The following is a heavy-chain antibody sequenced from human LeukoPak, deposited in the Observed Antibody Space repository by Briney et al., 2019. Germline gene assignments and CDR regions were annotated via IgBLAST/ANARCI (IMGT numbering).Heavy chain of an antibody. J-gene: IGHJ4*02. CDR2: IYPGDSDT. Sequence: GESLKISCKGSGYSFTTYWIGWVRQLPGKGLEWMGIIYPGDSDTKYSPSLQGQVTISADKSISTVYLQWSSLKASDTAMYYCARLGAQYYDFWIWGQGTLVTVSS. V-gene: IGHV5-51*01. CDR3: ARLGAQYYDFWI. CDR1: GYSFTTYW. D-gene: IGHD3-3*01.